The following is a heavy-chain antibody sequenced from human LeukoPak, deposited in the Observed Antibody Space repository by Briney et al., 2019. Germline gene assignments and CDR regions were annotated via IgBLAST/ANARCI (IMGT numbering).Heavy chain of an antibody. V-gene: IGHV4-4*02. CDR3: ARDGRAVAGSYYYYYMDV. J-gene: IGHJ6*03. CDR2: IYHSGST. CDR1: GGSISSSNW. Sequence: SETLSLTCAVSGGSISSSNWWSWVHQPPGKGLEWIGEIYHSGSTNYNPSLKSRVTISVDKSKNQSSLKLGSVTAADTAVYYCARDGRAVAGSYYYYYMDVWGKGTTVTVSS. D-gene: IGHD6-19*01.